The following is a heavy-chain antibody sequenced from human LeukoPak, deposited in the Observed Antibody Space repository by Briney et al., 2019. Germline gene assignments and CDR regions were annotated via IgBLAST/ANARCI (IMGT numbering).Heavy chain of an antibody. CDR3: ARSGYSSSEFLSYGMDV. CDR2: ISSSSSYI. V-gene: IGHV3-21*01. Sequence: PGGSLRLSCAASGFTFSSYSMNWVRQAPGKGLEWVSSISSSSSYIYYADSVKGRFTISRDNAKNSLYLQMGSLRAEDMAVYYCARSGYSSSEFLSYGMDVWGQGTTVTVSS. J-gene: IGHJ6*02. D-gene: IGHD6-13*01. CDR1: GFTFSSYS.